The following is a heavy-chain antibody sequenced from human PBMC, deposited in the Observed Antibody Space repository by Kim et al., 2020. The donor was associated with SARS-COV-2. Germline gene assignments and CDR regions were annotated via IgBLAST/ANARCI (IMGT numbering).Heavy chain of an antibody. Sequence: SVKVSCKASGGTFSSYAISWVRQAPGQGLEWMGGIIPIFGTANYAQKFQGRVTITADESTSTAYMELSSLRSEDTAVYYCASRGSIAARDAFDIWGQGTMVTVSS. V-gene: IGHV1-69*13. CDR2: IIPIFGTA. J-gene: IGHJ3*02. CDR1: GGTFSSYA. D-gene: IGHD6-6*01. CDR3: ASRGSIAARDAFDI.